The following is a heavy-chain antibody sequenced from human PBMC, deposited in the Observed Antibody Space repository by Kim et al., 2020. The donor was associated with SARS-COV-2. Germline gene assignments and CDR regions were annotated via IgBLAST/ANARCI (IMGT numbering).Heavy chain of an antibody. D-gene: IGHD3-22*01. Sequence: GGSLRLSCAASGFTFSSYAMHWVRQAPGKGLEWVAVISYDGSNKYYADSVKGRFTISRDNSKNTLYLQMNSLRAEDTAVYYCASSITMTTTLGYWGQGTLVTVSS. CDR1: GFTFSSYA. CDR2: ISYDGSNK. CDR3: ASSITMTTTLGY. V-gene: IGHV3-30*04. J-gene: IGHJ4*02.